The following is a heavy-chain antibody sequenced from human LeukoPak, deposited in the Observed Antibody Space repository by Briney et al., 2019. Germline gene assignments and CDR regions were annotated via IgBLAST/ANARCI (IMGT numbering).Heavy chain of an antibody. Sequence: PSETLSLTCTVSGGSINNYYWSWIRQPPGKGLEWIGYISYRGNTNYIPSLKSRVTVSLDTSKSQFSLQLSSVTAADTAVYYCARLKTILFQDSWAYYIDYWGQGTLVTVSS. J-gene: IGHJ4*02. CDR1: GGSINNYY. CDR3: ARLKTILFQDSWAYYIDY. CDR2: ISYRGNT. D-gene: IGHD3-3*01. V-gene: IGHV4-59*08.